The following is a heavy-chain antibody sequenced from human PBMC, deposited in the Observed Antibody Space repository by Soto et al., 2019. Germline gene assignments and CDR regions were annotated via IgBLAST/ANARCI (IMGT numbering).Heavy chain of an antibody. CDR3: ARRGYYYDSSGTFDY. CDR1: GYTFTSYY. CDR2: INPSGGST. Sequence: ASVKVSCKASGYTFTSYYMHWVRQAPGQGLEWMGIINPSGGSTSYAQKFQGRVTMTRDTSTSTVYMELSSLRSEDTAVYYCARRGYYYDSSGTFDYWGQGTLVTVSS. V-gene: IGHV1-46*03. D-gene: IGHD3-22*01. J-gene: IGHJ4*02.